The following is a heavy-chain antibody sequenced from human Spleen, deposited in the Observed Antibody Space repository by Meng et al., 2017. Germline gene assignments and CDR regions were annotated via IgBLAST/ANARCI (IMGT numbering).Heavy chain of an antibody. D-gene: IGHD3-22*01. CDR3: ARSFTDQYYYDSSGYYYEFDY. V-gene: IGHV3-23*01. CDR1: GFAFDDYA. J-gene: IGHJ4*02. CDR2: ISGSGGST. Sequence: GESLKISCAASGFAFDDYAMSWVRQAPGKGLEWVSAISGSGGSTYYADSVKGRFTISRDNAKNSLYLQMNSLRAEDTAVYYCARSFTDQYYYDSSGYYYEFDYWGQGTLVTVSS.